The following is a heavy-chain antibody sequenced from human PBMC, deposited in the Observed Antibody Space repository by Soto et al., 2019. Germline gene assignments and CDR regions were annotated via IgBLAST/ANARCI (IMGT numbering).Heavy chain of an antibody. V-gene: IGHV1-58*01. CDR3: GAYSSGWYDYYYGMDV. J-gene: IGHJ6*02. Sequence: TPVEVSCQASRFTVTSSAVEVLRQARGQRLEWIGWIVVGSGNTNYAQKFQERVTITRDMSTSTAYMELSSLRSEDTAVYYCGAYSSGWYDYYYGMDVWGQGTTVTVS. CDR1: RFTVTSSA. CDR2: IVVGSGNT. D-gene: IGHD6-19*01.